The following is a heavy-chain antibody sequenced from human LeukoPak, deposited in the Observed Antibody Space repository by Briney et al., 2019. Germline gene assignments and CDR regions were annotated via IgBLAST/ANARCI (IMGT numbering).Heavy chain of an antibody. J-gene: IGHJ4*02. V-gene: IGHV3-30-3*01. D-gene: IGHD1-26*01. CDR3: ARAYIVGYFDY. CDR1: GFTLSSYA. Sequence: GGSLRLSCAASGFTLSSYAMHWVRQAPGKGLEWVAVISYDGSNKYYADSVKGRFTISRDNSKNTLYLQMNSLRAEDTAVYYCARAYIVGYFDYWGQGTLVTVSS. CDR2: ISYDGSNK.